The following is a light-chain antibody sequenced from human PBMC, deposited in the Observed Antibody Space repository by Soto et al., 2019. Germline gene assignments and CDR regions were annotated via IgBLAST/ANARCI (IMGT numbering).Light chain of an antibody. CDR1: QSVSDNY. V-gene: IGKV3-20*01. CDR2: GAS. J-gene: IGKJ1*01. CDR3: QQYGSSPWT. Sequence: EIVLAQSPGTLSLSPGDRGTLACRTSQSVSDNYLAWYQQRPGQAPRLLIYGASITASGIPDRFSGSGSGTYFTRTISRLEPEDFAVYYCQQYGSSPWTFGQGTKVEGK.